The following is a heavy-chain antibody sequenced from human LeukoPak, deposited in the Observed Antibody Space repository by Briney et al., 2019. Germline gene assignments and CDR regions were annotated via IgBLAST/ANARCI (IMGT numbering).Heavy chain of an antibody. Sequence: SETLSLTCAVYGGSFSGYYWSWIRQPPGKGPEWIGEINHSGSTNYNPSLKSRVTISLDTSKNQFSLKLTSVTAADTAVYYCARGLDCSGGSCYRYYFDYWGQGTLVTVSS. CDR2: INHSGST. J-gene: IGHJ4*02. D-gene: IGHD2-15*01. CDR3: ARGLDCSGGSCYRYYFDY. V-gene: IGHV4-34*01. CDR1: GGSFSGYY.